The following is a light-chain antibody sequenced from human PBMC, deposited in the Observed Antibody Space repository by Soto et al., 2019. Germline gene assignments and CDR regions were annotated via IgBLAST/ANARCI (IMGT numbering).Light chain of an antibody. V-gene: IGKV3-15*01. Sequence: EIVMTQSPATLSVSPGERATLSCRASQSVSTYLAWYQQKPGQAPRLLIYDASTRATGIPVRFSGSGSGTEFTLTISSLQSEGVGIYYCQQNKDWPGTFGQGTKVDIK. J-gene: IGKJ1*01. CDR3: QQNKDWPGT. CDR1: QSVSTY. CDR2: DAS.